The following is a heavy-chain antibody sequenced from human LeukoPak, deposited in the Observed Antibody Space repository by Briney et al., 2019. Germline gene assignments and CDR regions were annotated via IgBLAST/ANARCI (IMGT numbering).Heavy chain of an antibody. J-gene: IGHJ4*02. Sequence: SETLSLTCTVSGGSISSYYWSWIRQPPGKGLEWTGYIYYSGSTNYNPSLKSRVTISVDTSKNQFSLKLSSVTAADAAVYYCAREGGEDYYGSGSFDYWGQGTLVTVSS. D-gene: IGHD3-10*01. V-gene: IGHV4-59*01. CDR3: AREGGEDYYGSGSFDY. CDR2: IYYSGST. CDR1: GGSISSYY.